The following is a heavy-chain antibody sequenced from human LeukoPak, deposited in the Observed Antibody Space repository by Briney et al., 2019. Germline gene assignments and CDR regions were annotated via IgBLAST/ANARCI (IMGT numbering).Heavy chain of an antibody. CDR1: GDSFTTSYC. V-gene: IGHV4-39*01. J-gene: IGHJ4*02. D-gene: IGHD5/OR15-5a*01. CDR3: VRHAFNSVLYSFQY. CDR2: MSYTGNT. Sequence: SETLSLTCTVSGDSFTTSYCWAWIRQPPGKGLEWIGSMSYTGNTYYTPSLSSRVTISVDTSKDHFSLTLASVTAADTALYYCVRHAFNSVLYSFQYWGQGVLVTVSS.